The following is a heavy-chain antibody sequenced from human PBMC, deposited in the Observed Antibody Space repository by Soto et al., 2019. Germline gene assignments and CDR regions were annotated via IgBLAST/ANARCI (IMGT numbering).Heavy chain of an antibody. CDR3: ARVEHYYDSSGYRYWDFDL. V-gene: IGHV3-72*01. Sequence: GGSLRLSCAASGFTFSGHYMDWVRQAPGKGLEWVGRTRNKANSYTTEYAASVKGRFTISRDDSKNSLYLQMNSLKTEDTAVYYCARVEHYYDSSGYRYWDFDLWGRGTLVTVSS. D-gene: IGHD3-22*01. CDR2: TRNKANSYTT. J-gene: IGHJ2*01. CDR1: GFTFSGHY.